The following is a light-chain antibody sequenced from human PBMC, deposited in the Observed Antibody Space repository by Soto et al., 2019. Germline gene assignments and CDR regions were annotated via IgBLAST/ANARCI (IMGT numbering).Light chain of an antibody. J-gene: IGKJ1*01. CDR2: DAS. CDR3: QQSSNWPPWT. Sequence: EIVLTQSPATLSLSPGERATFSCKASQSVGTSLAWIKQKPGQAPRLLIYDASVMAPGIPARFSGSGSGTDFTLTISRLQPEDIAMYYCQQSSNWPPWTFGRGTRVVI. CDR1: QSVGTS. V-gene: IGKV3-11*01.